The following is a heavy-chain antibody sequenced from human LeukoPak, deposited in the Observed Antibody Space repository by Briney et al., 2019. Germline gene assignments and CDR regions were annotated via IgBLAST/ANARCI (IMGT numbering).Heavy chain of an antibody. Sequence: PGGSLRLSCAASGFTLSSYWMSWVRQAPGKGLEWVANINRDGGEKYHVDSVKGRFTISRDNAKNSLYLQMNSLRTEDTAIYYCARAPEGSGSSYYFDYWGQGILVTVSS. CDR3: ARAPEGSGSSYYFDY. V-gene: IGHV3-7*01. J-gene: IGHJ4*02. D-gene: IGHD3-10*01. CDR1: GFTLSSYW. CDR2: INRDGGEK.